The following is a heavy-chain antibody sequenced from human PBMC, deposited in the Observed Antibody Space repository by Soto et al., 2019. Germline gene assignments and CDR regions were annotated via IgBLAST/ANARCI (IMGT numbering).Heavy chain of an antibody. Sequence: PGGSLRLSCAASGFTFSSYAMSWVRQAPGKGLEWVSAISGSGGSTYYADSVKGRFTISRDNSKNTLYLQMNSLRGEDTAVYYCAKDRMPVSGTLFDFWGQGILVTVSS. V-gene: IGHV3-23*01. CDR3: AKDRMPVSGTLFDF. CDR1: GFTFSSYA. J-gene: IGHJ4*02. D-gene: IGHD6-19*01. CDR2: ISGSGGST.